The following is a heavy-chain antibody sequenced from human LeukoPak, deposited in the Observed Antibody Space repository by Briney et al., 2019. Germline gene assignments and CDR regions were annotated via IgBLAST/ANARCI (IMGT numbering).Heavy chain of an antibody. Sequence: PSGTLSLTCAVSGGSISSSNWWSWVRQHPGKGLEWIGYIYYSGSTYYNPSLKSRVTISVDTSKNQFSLKLSSVTAADTAVYYCARVEYSYGYPTKNWGQGTLVTVSS. CDR2: IYYSGST. CDR1: GGSISSSNW. J-gene: IGHJ4*02. CDR3: ARVEYSYGYPTKN. V-gene: IGHV4-4*02. D-gene: IGHD5-18*01.